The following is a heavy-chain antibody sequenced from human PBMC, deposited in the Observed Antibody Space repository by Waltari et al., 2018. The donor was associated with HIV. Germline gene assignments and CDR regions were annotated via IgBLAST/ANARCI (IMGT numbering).Heavy chain of an antibody. V-gene: IGHV1-8*01. CDR2: MNPNSGNT. D-gene: IGHD3-10*01. CDR3: ARGRVQVRGAMYYFDY. J-gene: IGHJ4*02. Sequence: QEQLVQYGAEVKKPGASVKVACTASGYTFTSYDINWVRQATGQGLEWMGWMNPNSGNTGYPQKFQGRVTMTRNTSISTAYMELSSLRSEDTAVYYCARGRVQVRGAMYYFDYWGQGTLVTVSS. CDR1: GYTFTSYD.